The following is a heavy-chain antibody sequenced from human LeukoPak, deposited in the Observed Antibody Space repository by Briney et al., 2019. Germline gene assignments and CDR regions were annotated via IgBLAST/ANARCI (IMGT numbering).Heavy chain of an antibody. V-gene: IGHV1-46*01. Sequence: GASVKVSCKASGYTFTSYYMHWVRQAPGQGLEWMGIINPSGGSTSYAQKFQGRVTMTRDTSTSTVYMELSSLRSEDTAVYYCARVRYSYGKNMDFDYWGQGTLVTVSS. D-gene: IGHD5-18*01. J-gene: IGHJ4*02. CDR2: INPSGGST. CDR1: GYTFTSYY. CDR3: ARVRYSYGKNMDFDY.